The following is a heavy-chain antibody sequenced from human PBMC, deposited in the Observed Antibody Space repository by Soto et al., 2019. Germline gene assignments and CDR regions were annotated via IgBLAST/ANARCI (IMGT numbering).Heavy chain of an antibody. D-gene: IGHD5-12*01. V-gene: IGHV3-74*01. CDR3: ARAGSGAYAPGGYYYGLDV. Sequence: EVQLVESGGGLVQPAGSLRLSCAASGFTFSSYWMHWVRQAPGTGMVWVSRINSDGSSTSYADSVKGRFTISRDNAKNTLYLQMNRLRAEDTAVDYCARAGSGAYAPGGYYYGLDVCGQGTTVTVSS. J-gene: IGHJ6*02. CDR2: INSDGSST. CDR1: GFTFSSYW.